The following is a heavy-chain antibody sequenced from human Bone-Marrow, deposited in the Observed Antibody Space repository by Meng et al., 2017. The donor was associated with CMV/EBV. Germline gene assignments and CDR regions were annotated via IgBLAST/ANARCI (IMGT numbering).Heavy chain of an antibody. Sequence: ASVKVSCKASGYTFTGYYMHWVRQAPGQGLEWMGWINPNSGGTNYAQKFQGRVTMTRDTSISTAYMELSRLRSDDTAVYYCARDVKGLFNPAGLDYRGQGTLVTVSS. D-gene: IGHD6-13*01. CDR3: ARDVKGLFNPAGLDY. V-gene: IGHV1-2*02. CDR2: INPNSGGT. J-gene: IGHJ4*02. CDR1: GYTFTGYY.